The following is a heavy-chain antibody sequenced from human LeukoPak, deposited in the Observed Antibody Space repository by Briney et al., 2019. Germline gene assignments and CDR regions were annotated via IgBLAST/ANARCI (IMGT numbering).Heavy chain of an antibody. Sequence: GGSLRLSCAASGFTFSSYWMSWVRQAPGKGLEWVAHISHDGSEKHYVDSVKGRFTISRDNARNSQFLQMNSLRVDDTAVYYCASGGGWVFFNWGQGTLVTVSS. D-gene: IGHD6-19*01. CDR3: ASGGGWVFFN. V-gene: IGHV3-7*01. CDR1: GFTFSSYW. J-gene: IGHJ4*02. CDR2: ISHDGSEK.